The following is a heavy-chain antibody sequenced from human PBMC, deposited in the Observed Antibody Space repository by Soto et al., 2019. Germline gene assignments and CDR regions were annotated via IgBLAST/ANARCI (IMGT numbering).Heavy chain of an antibody. V-gene: IGHV3-48*01. J-gene: IGHJ6*02. CDR3: ARVYSGSGYGMDV. D-gene: IGHD3-10*01. Sequence: EVQLVESGGGLVQPGGSLRLSCAASGFTFSSYKMIWVRQAPGKGLDWISYISSSSSIIYYAASVKGRFTISRDNAKNSLYLQMNSLRAEDTAFYYCARVYSGSGYGMDVWGQGTTVTVSS. CDR1: GFTFSSYK. CDR2: ISSSSSII.